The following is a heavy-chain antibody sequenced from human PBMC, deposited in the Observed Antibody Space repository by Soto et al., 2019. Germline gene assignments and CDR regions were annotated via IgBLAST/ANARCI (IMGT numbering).Heavy chain of an antibody. J-gene: IGHJ4*02. CDR2: IYHSGST. D-gene: IGHD2-2*01. CDR3: ARTVYSGTNHDY. V-gene: IGHV4-4*02. CDR1: GGSFSSNNW. Sequence: SETLSLTCAVYGGSFSSNNWWRMGRHPPGKGVEWSGEIYHSGSTNYNPSIKSRVTISVDKSKNQFSLKLSSVTAADTAVYYCARTVYSGTNHDYWGQGALVT.